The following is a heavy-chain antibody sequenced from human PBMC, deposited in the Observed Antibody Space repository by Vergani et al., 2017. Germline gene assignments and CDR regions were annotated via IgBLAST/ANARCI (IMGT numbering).Heavy chain of an antibody. CDR3: ARQRPGSGWSPGDFDD. Sequence: QVQLRESGPGLVKPSETLSLICDVFDFISNGHYWGWIRQPPGKSLEWIGSIYYSGLTYYNPSLKSRVAISVDTSKNQFSLKVTSVTAADAAVYFCARQRPGSGWSPGDFDDWGQGILVTVSS. CDR1: DFISNGHY. V-gene: IGHV4-38-2*01. D-gene: IGHD6-19*01. CDR2: IYYSGLT. J-gene: IGHJ4*02.